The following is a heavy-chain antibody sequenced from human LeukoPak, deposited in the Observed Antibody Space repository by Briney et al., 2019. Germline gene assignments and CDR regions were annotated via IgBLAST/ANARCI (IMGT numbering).Heavy chain of an antibody. CDR3: VRDGQGSTPLDY. CDR2: ISTDGSRP. Sequence: GGSLRLSCAASGFTFSSHWMHWVRQAPGKGLVWVSGISTDGSRPRYADSVNGRFSISRDNAKNTLYLQMNSLRAEDTAVYFCVRDGQGSTPLDYWGQGTLVTVSS. V-gene: IGHV3-74*01. CDR1: GFTFSSHW. D-gene: IGHD2-15*01. J-gene: IGHJ4*02.